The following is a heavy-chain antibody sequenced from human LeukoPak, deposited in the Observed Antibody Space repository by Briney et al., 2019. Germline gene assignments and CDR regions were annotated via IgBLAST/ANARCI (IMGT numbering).Heavy chain of an antibody. CDR1: GYSITSDHY. CDR3: ARASSGTDY. Sequence: SETLSLTCAVFGYSITSDHYWGWIRQPPGKGLEWIATVYHTGSTYYSPSLKSRVTISLDTSKNEFSLKLTSVTAADSAVYYCARASSGTDYWGRGTLVSVSS. V-gene: IGHV4-38-2*01. J-gene: IGHJ4*02. D-gene: IGHD6-19*01. CDR2: VYHTGST.